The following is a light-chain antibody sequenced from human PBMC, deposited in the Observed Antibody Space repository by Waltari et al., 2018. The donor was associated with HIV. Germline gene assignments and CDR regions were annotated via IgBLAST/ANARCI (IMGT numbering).Light chain of an antibody. Sequence: QSVLTQPPSASGTPGQRVTISCSGTSSNFGTIPLTWCQQLPGTAPKLLIYSNNQRPSGVPDRFSGSKSGTSASLAISGLQSEDEADYYCAAWDDSLNGVLFGGGTKLTVL. CDR1: SSNFGTIP. CDR3: AAWDDSLNGVL. CDR2: SNN. J-gene: IGLJ2*01. V-gene: IGLV1-44*01.